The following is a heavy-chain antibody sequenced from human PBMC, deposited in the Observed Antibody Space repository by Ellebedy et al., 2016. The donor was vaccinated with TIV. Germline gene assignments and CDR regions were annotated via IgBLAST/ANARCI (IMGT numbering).Heavy chain of an antibody. CDR1: GGSVSSGSYY. CDR3: ARDVVVTAIRYYYYGMDV. D-gene: IGHD2-21*02. J-gene: IGHJ6*02. CDR2: IYYSGST. V-gene: IGHV4-61*01. Sequence: SETLSLXXTVSGGSVSSGSYYWSWIRQPQGKGLEWIGYIYYSGSTNYNPSLKSRVTISVDTSKNQFSLKLSSVTAADTAVYYCARDVVVTAIRYYYYGMDVWGQGTTVTVSS.